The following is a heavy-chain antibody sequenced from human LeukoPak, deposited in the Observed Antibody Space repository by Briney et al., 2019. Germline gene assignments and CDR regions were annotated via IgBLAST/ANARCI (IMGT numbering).Heavy chain of an antibody. CDR1: GGSISSYY. D-gene: IGHD3-9*01. CDR2: IYYSGST. CDR3: ARHGYDILTGLI. V-gene: IGHV4-59*08. J-gene: IGHJ3*02. Sequence: KPSETLSLTCNVSGGSISSYYWSWIRQPPGKGLEWIGYIYYSGSTNYNPSLKSRVTILVDTSKNQFSLKLGSVTAADTAVYYCARHGYDILTGLIWGQGTMVTVSS.